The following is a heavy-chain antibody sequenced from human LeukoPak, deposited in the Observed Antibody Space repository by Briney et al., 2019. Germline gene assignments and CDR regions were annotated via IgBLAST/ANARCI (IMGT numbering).Heavy chain of an antibody. CDR2: ISSSSSYI. V-gene: IGHV3-21*01. J-gene: IGHJ3*02. CDR1: GFTFSSYS. CDR3: ATAHDYGGNSDAFDI. Sequence: GGSLRLSCAASGFTFSSYSMNWVRQAPGKGLEWVSSISSSSSYIYYADSVKGRFTISRDNAKNSLYLQMNSLRAEDTAVYYCATAHDYGGNSDAFDIWGQGTMVTVSS. D-gene: IGHD4-23*01.